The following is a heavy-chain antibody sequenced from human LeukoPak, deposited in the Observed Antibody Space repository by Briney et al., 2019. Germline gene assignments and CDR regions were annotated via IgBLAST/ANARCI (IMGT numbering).Heavy chain of an antibody. CDR1: GGSFSGYY. CDR3: ARVAGDPIYYYYYMDV. D-gene: IGHD7-27*01. V-gene: IGHV4-34*01. J-gene: IGHJ6*03. CDR2: INDSGST. Sequence: SETLSLTCAVYGGSFSGYYWRWLRQSPGKGLEWIGEINDSGSTNYDPSLKSRVTISVDTSKNQISLKLTSVTAADTAVYYCARVAGDPIYYYYYMDVWGKGTTVTVSS.